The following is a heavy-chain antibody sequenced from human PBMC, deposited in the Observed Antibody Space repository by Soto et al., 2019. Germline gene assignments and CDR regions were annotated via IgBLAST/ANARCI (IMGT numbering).Heavy chain of an antibody. Sequence: PGGSLRLSCATSGFTFSSHAMHWVRQAPGKGLEWVAVISYDGSNKYYADSVKGRFTISRDNSKNTLYLQMNSLRGEDTAVYYCARDGPPGYDILTGPEHWGQGTLVTAPQ. V-gene: IGHV3-30-3*01. CDR1: GFTFSSHA. CDR3: ARDGPPGYDILTGPEH. CDR2: ISYDGSNK. D-gene: IGHD3-9*01. J-gene: IGHJ4*02.